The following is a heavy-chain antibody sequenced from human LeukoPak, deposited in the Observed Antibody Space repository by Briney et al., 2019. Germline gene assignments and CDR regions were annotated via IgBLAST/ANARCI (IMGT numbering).Heavy chain of an antibody. D-gene: IGHD4-11*01. CDR3: ARVTVTTRAYYYYYGMDV. CDR2: IIPILGIA. J-gene: IGHJ6*02. Sequence: WASVKVSCKASGGTFSSYAISWVRQAPGQGLEWMGRIIPILGIANYAQKFQGRVTITADKSTSTAYMELSSLRSEDTAVYYCARVTVTTRAYYYYYGMDVWGQGTTVTVSS. V-gene: IGHV1-69*04. CDR1: GGTFSSYA.